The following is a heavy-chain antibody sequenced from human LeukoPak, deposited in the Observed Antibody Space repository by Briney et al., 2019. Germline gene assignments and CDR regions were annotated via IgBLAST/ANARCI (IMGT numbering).Heavy chain of an antibody. CDR1: GYIFTSYW. CDR2: IDPSDSYT. J-gene: IGHJ4*02. CDR3: ARRRRFGGLYYFDY. Sequence: GESLKISCKGSGYIFTSYWISGVRQMPGKGLEWMGRIDPSDSYTSYRPSFQGHVTISADKSITTAYLQWSSLKASDTAMYYCARRRRFGGLYYFDYWGQGTLVTVSS. V-gene: IGHV5-10-1*01. D-gene: IGHD3-10*01.